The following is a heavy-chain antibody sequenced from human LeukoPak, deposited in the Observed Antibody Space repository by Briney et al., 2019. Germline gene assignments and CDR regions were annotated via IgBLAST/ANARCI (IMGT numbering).Heavy chain of an antibody. Sequence: GGSLRLSCAASGFTFSSYGMHWVRQAPGKGVEWGAVIWYDGSNKYYADSVKGRFTISRDNSKNTLYLQMNSLRAEDTAVYYCARHPHGSGWWGYFDYWGQGTLVTVSS. D-gene: IGHD6-19*01. J-gene: IGHJ4*02. V-gene: IGHV3-33*01. CDR3: ARHPHGSGWWGYFDY. CDR1: GFTFSSYG. CDR2: IWYDGSNK.